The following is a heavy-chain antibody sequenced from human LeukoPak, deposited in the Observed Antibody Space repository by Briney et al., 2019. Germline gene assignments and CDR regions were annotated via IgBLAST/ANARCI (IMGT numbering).Heavy chain of an antibody. J-gene: IGHJ4*02. D-gene: IGHD3-3*01. CDR3: ARDSRYFPYYDFWSGYSGYYFDY. CDR1: GYTFTSYG. Sequence: GASVKVSCKASGYTFTSYGISWVRQAPGQGLEWMGWISAYNGNTNYAQKLQGRVTMTTDTSTSTAYMELRSLRSDDTAVYYCARDSRYFPYYDFWSGYSGYYFDYWGQGTLVTVSS. CDR2: ISAYNGNT. V-gene: IGHV1-18*01.